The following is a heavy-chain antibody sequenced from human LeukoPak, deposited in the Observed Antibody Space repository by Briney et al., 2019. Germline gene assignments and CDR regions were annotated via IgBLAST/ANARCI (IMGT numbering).Heavy chain of an antibody. Sequence: GALRLSCAASGFTFSDYYMSWIRQPPGKGLEWVSYISSSGSTIYYADSVKGRFTISRDNAKNSLYLQMNSLRAEDTAVYYCARVGDIVVVVAAFFDYWGQGTLVTVSS. CDR2: ISSSGSTI. CDR1: GFTFSDYY. D-gene: IGHD2-15*01. V-gene: IGHV3-11*01. J-gene: IGHJ4*02. CDR3: ARVGDIVVVVAAFFDY.